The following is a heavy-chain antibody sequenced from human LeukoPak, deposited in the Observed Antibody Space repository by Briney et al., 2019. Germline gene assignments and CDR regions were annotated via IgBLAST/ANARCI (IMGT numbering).Heavy chain of an antibody. CDR3: ARAMDYYDSSGYYGNFDY. Sequence: SETLSLTCTVSGYSISSGYYWGRIRQPPGKGLEWIGSIYHSGSTYYNPSLKSRVTISVDTSKNQFSLKLSSVTAADTAVYYCARAMDYYDSSGYYGNFDYWGQGTLVTVSS. V-gene: IGHV4-38-2*02. CDR1: GYSISSGYY. CDR2: IYHSGST. J-gene: IGHJ4*02. D-gene: IGHD3-22*01.